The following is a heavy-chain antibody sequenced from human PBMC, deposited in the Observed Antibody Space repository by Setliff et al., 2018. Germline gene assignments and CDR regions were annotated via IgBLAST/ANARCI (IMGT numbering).Heavy chain of an antibody. CDR1: GGSISTYY. CDR3: AREAGYYVSSGPVGVPYYYYMDV. Sequence: PSETLSLTCTVSGGSISTYYWTWIRQPPGKALEWIGYIYYSGSTYYNPSLKSRVTISVDTSKNQFSLKLSSVTAADTAVYYCAREAGYYVSSGPVGVPYYYYMDVWGKGTTVTVSS. D-gene: IGHD3-22*01. V-gene: IGHV4-59*12. CDR2: IYYSGST. J-gene: IGHJ6*03.